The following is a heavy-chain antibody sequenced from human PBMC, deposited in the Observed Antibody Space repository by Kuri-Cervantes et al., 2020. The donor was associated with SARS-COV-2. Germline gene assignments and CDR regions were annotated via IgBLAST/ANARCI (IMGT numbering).Heavy chain of an antibody. CDR3: AKAGENYYYYYMDV. Sequence: SCKASGYTFTGYYMHWVRQAPGKGLEWVAFIRYDGSNKYYADSVKGRFTISRDNSKNTLYLQMNSLRAEDTAVYYCAKAGENYYYYYMDVWGKGTTVTVSS. V-gene: IGHV3-30*02. D-gene: IGHD3-16*01. J-gene: IGHJ6*03. CDR2: IRYDGSNK. CDR1: GYTFTGYY.